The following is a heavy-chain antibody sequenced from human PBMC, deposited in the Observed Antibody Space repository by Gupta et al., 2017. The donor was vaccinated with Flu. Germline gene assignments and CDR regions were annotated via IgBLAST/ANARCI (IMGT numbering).Heavy chain of an antibody. CDR3: ARDSQLLWFGENDAFDI. CDR1: AFTFSSYS. J-gene: IGHJ3*02. CDR2: ISSSSSTI. V-gene: IGHV3-48*02. D-gene: IGHD3-10*01. Sequence: EVQLVESGGGLVQPGGSLRLSCAASAFTFSSYSMNWVRQAPGKGLEWVSYISSSSSTIYYADSVKGRFTISRDNAKNSLYLQMNSLRDEDTAVYYCARDSQLLWFGENDAFDIWGQGTMVTVSS.